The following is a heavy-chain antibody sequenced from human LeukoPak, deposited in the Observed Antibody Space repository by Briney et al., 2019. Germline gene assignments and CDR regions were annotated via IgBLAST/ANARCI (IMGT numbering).Heavy chain of an antibody. CDR3: ARESGDYGDADY. J-gene: IGHJ4*02. D-gene: IGHD4-17*01. V-gene: IGHV4-39*07. CDR1: GGSISSSTYY. Sequence: PSETLSLTCTVSGGSISSSTYYWGWIRQPPGKGLEWIGSIYYSGSTYYNPSLKSRVTISVDTSKNQFSLKLSSVTAADTAVYYCARESGDYGDADYWGQGTLVTVSS. CDR2: IYYSGST.